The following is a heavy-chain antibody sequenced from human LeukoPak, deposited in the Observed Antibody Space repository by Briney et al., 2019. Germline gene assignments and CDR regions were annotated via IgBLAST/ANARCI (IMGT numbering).Heavy chain of an antibody. V-gene: IGHV3-30*03. J-gene: IGHJ4*02. CDR1: GFTFSSYG. Sequence: GESLRLSCAASGFTFSSYGMHCVRQATGKGLEWVAVISYDGSNKYYADSVKGRFTISRDNSKNTLYLQMNSLRAEDTAIYYCARKNFDTNGYFDLDYWGQGTLVTVSS. CDR2: ISYDGSNK. D-gene: IGHD3-22*01. CDR3: ARKNFDTNGYFDLDY.